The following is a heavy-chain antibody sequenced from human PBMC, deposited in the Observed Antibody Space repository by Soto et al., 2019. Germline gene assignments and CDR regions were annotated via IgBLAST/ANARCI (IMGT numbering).Heavy chain of an antibody. V-gene: IGHV3-49*04. J-gene: IGHJ4*02. CDR2: IRIKAYGGTT. D-gene: IGHD3-10*01. CDR3: TRDPDYYGSGSYYRFDY. CDR1: GLSFGDYA. Sequence: GGSLRLSCTASGLSFGDYAMSWVRQAPGKGLEWVGFIRIKAYGGTTEYAASVKGRFTISRDDSKSIAYLQMNSLKTEDTAVYYCTRDPDYYGSGSYYRFDYWGQGTLVTVSS.